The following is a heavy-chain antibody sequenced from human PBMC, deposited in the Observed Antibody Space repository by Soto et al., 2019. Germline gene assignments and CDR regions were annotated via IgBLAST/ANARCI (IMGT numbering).Heavy chain of an antibody. D-gene: IGHD2-15*01. CDR1: GGTFSSYA. CDR3: ARKSRYCSGGSCYFLPGIDY. Sequence: QVQLVQSGAEVKKPGSSVKVSCKASGGTFSSYAISWVRQAPGQGLEWMGGIIPIFGTANYAQKFQGRVTITADESTSTAIMELSSLRSEATAVYYCARKSRYCSGGSCYFLPGIDYWGQGTLVTVSS. V-gene: IGHV1-69*12. J-gene: IGHJ4*02. CDR2: IIPIFGTA.